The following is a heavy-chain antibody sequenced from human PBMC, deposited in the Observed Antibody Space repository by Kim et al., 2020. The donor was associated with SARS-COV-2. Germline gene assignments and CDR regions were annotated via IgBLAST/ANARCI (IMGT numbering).Heavy chain of an antibody. Sequence: GGSLRLSCAASGFTFSSYGMHWVRQAPGKGLEWVAVIWYDGSNKYYADSVKGRFTISRDNSKNTLYLQMNSLRAEDTAVYYCARGDFWSGTYYYYYGMDVWGQGTTVTVSS. V-gene: IGHV3-33*01. CDR3: ARGDFWSGTYYYYYGMDV. D-gene: IGHD3-3*01. CDR2: IWYDGSNK. CDR1: GFTFSSYG. J-gene: IGHJ6*02.